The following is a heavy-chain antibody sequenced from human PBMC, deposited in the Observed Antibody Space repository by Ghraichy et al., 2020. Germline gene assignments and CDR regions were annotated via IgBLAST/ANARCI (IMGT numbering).Heavy chain of an antibody. Sequence: GGSLRLSCAASGFTFSRHWMSWVRQAPGKGPEWVANIKQDESEKYYVDSVKGRFTISRDNAKNSLYLQMNSLRVEDTAVYYCARAGEYYYDSSGYYTYWGQGPLVTVSS. J-gene: IGHJ4*02. CDR1: GFTFSRHW. V-gene: IGHV3-7*01. D-gene: IGHD3-22*01. CDR3: ARAGEYYYDSSGYYTY. CDR2: IKQDESEK.